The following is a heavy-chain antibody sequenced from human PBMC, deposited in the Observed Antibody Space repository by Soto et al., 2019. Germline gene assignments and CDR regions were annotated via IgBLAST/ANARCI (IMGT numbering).Heavy chain of an antibody. CDR1: GGSISSGGYY. CDR2: IFYSGST. Sequence: NPSETLSLTCTVSGGSISSGGYYWSWIRQHPGKGLEWIGYIFYSGSTYYNPSLKSRVTISVDTSKNQFSLKLSSVTAADTAVYYCARVMGSSTKTYYDILTGYSPQYYFDYWGQGTLVTVSS. V-gene: IGHV4-31*03. CDR3: ARVMGSSTKTYYDILTGYSPQYYFDY. J-gene: IGHJ4*02. D-gene: IGHD3-9*01.